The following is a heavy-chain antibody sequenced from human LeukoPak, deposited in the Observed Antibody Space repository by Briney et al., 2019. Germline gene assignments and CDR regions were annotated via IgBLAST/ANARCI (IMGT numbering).Heavy chain of an antibody. Sequence: ASVKVSCKASGYTFTSYDINWVRQATGQGLEWMGWINPNSGGTNYAQKFQGRVTMTRDTSISTAYMELSSLRSDDTAVYYCARDLGSGWTFDYWGQGTLVTVSS. J-gene: IGHJ4*02. D-gene: IGHD6-19*01. V-gene: IGHV1-2*02. CDR3: ARDLGSGWTFDY. CDR1: GYTFTSYD. CDR2: INPNSGGT.